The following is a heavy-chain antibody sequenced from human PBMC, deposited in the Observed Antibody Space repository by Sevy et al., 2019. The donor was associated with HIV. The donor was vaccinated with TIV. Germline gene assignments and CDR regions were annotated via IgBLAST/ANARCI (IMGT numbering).Heavy chain of an antibody. CDR1: GYIFTDYN. J-gene: IGHJ3*02. CDR2: INPGNGDT. CDR3: AREITTVLSTVLSFDI. D-gene: IGHD2-2*01. Sequence: ASVKVSCKSTGYIFTDYNIHWVRQAPGQGLEWMGLINPGNGDTIYVQTFRGRDSVTSDTSMSTAYMELSGLTSDDTAMYYCAREITTVLSTVLSFDIWGQGTMVTVSS. V-gene: IGHV1-2*06.